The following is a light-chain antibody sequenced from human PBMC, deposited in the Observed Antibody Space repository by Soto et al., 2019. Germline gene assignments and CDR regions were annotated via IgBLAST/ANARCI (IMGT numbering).Light chain of an antibody. CDR1: QSISNNH. V-gene: IGKV3-20*01. Sequence: EIVLTQSPGTLSLSPGERVTLSCRASQSISNNHLAWYQQKPGQAPRLLIHGTSNRATGIPDRFSGSGSGTDFTLTFSRLEPEDIAVYYCEYYGTSITFGRGTKADIK. J-gene: IGKJ4*01. CDR3: EYYGTSIT. CDR2: GTS.